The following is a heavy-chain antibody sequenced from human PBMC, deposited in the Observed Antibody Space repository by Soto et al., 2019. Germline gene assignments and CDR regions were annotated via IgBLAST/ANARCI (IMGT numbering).Heavy chain of an antibody. D-gene: IGHD3-9*01. Sequence: SETLSLTSTVSGGSVSSGSYYWSWIRQPPGKGLEWIGYIYYSGSTNYNPSLKSRVTISVDTSKNQFSLKLSSMTAADTAVYYCAGVRDWVYYFDSWGPVTLVTVSS. CDR1: GGSVSSGSYY. J-gene: IGHJ4*02. CDR3: AGVRDWVYYFDS. V-gene: IGHV4-61*01. CDR2: IYYSGST.